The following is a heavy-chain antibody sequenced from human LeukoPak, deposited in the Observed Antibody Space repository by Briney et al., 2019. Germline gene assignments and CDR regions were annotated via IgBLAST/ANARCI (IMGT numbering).Heavy chain of an antibody. J-gene: IGHJ1*01. CDR1: GGSISSYY. CDR2: IYYSGST. V-gene: IGHV4-59*08. CDR3: ARARGGSHFQH. D-gene: IGHD2-15*01. Sequence: PSETLSLTCTVSGGSISSYYWSWIRQPPGKGLEWIGYIYYSGSTNYNPSLKSRVTISVDTSKNQFSLKLSSVTAADTAVYYCARARGGSHFQHWGQGTLVTVSS.